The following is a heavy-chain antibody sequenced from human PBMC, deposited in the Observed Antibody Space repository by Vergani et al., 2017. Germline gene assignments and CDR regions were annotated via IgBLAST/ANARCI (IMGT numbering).Heavy chain of an antibody. CDR3: AKDSRDGYKKGGFDY. Sequence: QVQLVQSGAEVKKPGGSLRLSCAASGFTFSSYGMHWVRQAPGKGLEWVAFIRYDGSNKYYADSVKGRFTISRDNSKNTLYLQMNSLRAEDTAVYYCAKDSRDGYKKGGFDYWGQGTLVTVSS. CDR1: GFTFSSYG. J-gene: IGHJ4*02. D-gene: IGHD5-24*01. V-gene: IGHV3-30*02. CDR2: IRYDGSNK.